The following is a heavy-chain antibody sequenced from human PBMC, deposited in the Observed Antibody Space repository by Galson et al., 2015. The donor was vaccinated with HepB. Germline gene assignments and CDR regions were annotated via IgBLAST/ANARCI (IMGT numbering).Heavy chain of an antibody. J-gene: IGHJ4*02. CDR1: GFSLSNARMG. CDR2: IFSNDEK. D-gene: IGHD6-13*01. Sequence: PALVKPTQTLTLTCTVSGFSLSNARMGVSWIRQPPGKALEWLAHIFSNDEKSYSTSLKSRLTISKDTSKSQVVLTMTNMDPVDTATYYCARTTLAAAGTPYYVDYWGQGTLVTVSS. V-gene: IGHV2-26*01. CDR3: ARTTLAAAGTPYYVDY.